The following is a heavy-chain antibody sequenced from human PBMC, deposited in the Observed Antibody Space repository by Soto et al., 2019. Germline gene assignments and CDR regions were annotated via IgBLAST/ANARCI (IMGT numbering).Heavy chain of an antibody. CDR1: GGSISSYY. V-gene: IGHV4-4*07. CDR3: ARESGYYDSSGYDAFDI. CDR2: IYTSGST. J-gene: IGHJ3*02. D-gene: IGHD3-22*01. Sequence: ASETLSLTCTVSGGSISSYYWSWIRQPAGKGLEWIGRIYTSGSTNYNPSLKSRVTMSVDTSKNQFSLKLSSVTAADTAVYYCARESGYYDSSGYDAFDIWGQGTMVTV.